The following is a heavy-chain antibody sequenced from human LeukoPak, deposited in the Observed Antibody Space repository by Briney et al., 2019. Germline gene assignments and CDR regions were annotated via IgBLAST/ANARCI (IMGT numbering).Heavy chain of an antibody. CDR1: GFTFSSYA. CDR2: ISSNGGST. D-gene: IGHD1-26*01. CDR3: ARSDSGSHDY. J-gene: IGHJ4*02. V-gene: IGHV3-64*01. Sequence: TGGSLRLSCAASGFTFSSYAMHWVRQAPGKGLEYVSAISSNGGSTYYANSVKGRFTISRDNSKNTLYLQMGSLRAEDTAVYYCARSDSGSHDYWGQGTLVTVSS.